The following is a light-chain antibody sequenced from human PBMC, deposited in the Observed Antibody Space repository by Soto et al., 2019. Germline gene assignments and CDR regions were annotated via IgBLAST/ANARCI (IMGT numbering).Light chain of an antibody. Sequence: EIVLTQSPGTLSLSPGERATLSCRASQSVSSSYLAWYQQKPGQAPRLLIYGASSRTTGIPDRFSGSGSGTDFTLTIRRLEPEDFAVYYCQQYDSSPWTFGQGTKVAIK. V-gene: IGKV3-20*01. CDR2: GAS. CDR3: QQYDSSPWT. CDR1: QSVSSSY. J-gene: IGKJ1*01.